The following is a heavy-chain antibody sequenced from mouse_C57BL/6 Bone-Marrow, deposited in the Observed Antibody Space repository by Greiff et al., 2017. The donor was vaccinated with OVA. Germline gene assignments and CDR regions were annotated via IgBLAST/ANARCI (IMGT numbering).Heavy chain of an antibody. V-gene: IGHV1-55*01. CDR3: ARLNYSNLYYFDY. J-gene: IGHJ2*01. CDR1: GYTFTSYW. CDR2: IYPGSGST. Sequence: QVQLQQPGAELVKPGASVKMSCKASGYTFTSYWITWVKQRPGQGLEWIGDIYPGSGSTNYNEKFKGKATFTADTSSNTAYMQLSSLTTEDSAIYYCARLNYSNLYYFDYWGQGTTLTVSS. D-gene: IGHD2-5*01.